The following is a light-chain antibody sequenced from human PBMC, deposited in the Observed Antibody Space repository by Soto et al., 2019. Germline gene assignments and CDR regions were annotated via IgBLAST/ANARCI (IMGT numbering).Light chain of an antibody. Sequence: VMTQSPGTLSVSPGERVTLSCRASQSVTTNLAWYQQKPGQVPRLLIYSASARATDVPARFSGSGSGTDFTLTISSLQSEDFAVYYCQQYNNWPPWTFGQGTKVDIK. CDR1: QSVTTN. J-gene: IGKJ1*01. V-gene: IGKV3-15*01. CDR3: QQYNNWPPWT. CDR2: SAS.